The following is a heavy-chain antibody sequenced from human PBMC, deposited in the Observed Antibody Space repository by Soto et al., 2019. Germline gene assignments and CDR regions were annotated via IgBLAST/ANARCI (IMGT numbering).Heavy chain of an antibody. D-gene: IGHD2-2*01. CDR3: ARGAAAPHYYYYFYMDV. CDR2: IIPILGIA. CDR1: GGTFSSYT. J-gene: IGHJ6*03. V-gene: IGHV1-69*02. Sequence: QVQLVQSGAEVKKPGSSVKVSCKASGGTFSSYTISWVRQAPGQGLEWMGRIIPILGIANYAQKFQGRVTTTADKSTSTAYMELSSLRYAATAVYYCARGAAAPHYYYYFYMDVWGKGTTVTVSS.